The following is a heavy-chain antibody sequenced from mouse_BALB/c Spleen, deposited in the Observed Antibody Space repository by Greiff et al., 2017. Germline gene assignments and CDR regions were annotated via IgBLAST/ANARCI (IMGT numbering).Heavy chain of an antibody. CDR1: GFTFSSYT. V-gene: IGHV5-12-2*01. J-gene: IGHJ2*01. CDR3: ARRDYDGYFDY. CDR2: ISNGGGST. Sequence: DVQLVESGGGLVQPGGSLKLSCAASGFTFSSYTMSWVRQTPEKRLEWVAYISNGGGSTYYPDTVKGRFTISRDNAKNTLYLQMSSLKSEDTAMYYCARRDYDGYFDYWGQGTTLTVSS. D-gene: IGHD2-4*01.